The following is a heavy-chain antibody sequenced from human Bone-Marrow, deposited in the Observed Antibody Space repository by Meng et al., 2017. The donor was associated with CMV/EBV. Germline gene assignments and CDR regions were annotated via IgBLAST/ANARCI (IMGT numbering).Heavy chain of an antibody. V-gene: IGHV4-39*07. CDR2: IYYSGST. Sequence: WVRQAPGKGLEWIGSIYYSGSTYYNPSLKSRVTISIDTSKNQFSLKLSSVTAADTAVYYCVHDYGDSQPGYWGQGTLVTVSS. CDR3: VHDYGDSQPGY. J-gene: IGHJ4*02. D-gene: IGHD4-17*01.